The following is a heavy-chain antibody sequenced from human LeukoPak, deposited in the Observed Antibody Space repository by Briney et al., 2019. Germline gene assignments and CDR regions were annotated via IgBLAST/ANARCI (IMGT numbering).Heavy chain of an antibody. D-gene: IGHD4-17*01. CDR1: GYTFTSYD. CDR2: MNPNSGNT. CDR3: ARSYGDGDAFDI. V-gene: IGHV1-8*01. Sequence: ASVKVSCKASGYTFTSYDINWVRQATGQGLEWMGWMNPNSGNTGYAQKFQGRVTMTRNTSIGTAYMELSSLRSEDTAVYYCARSYGDGDAFDIWGQGTMVTVSS. J-gene: IGHJ3*02.